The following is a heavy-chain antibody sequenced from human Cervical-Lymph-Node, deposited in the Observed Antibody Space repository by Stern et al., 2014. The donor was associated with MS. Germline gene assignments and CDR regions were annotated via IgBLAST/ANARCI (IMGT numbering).Heavy chain of an antibody. CDR3: TTLSMLRGTIIELFDH. Sequence: EVQLVESGGDLVKPGGSLRLSCAASGFIFNNAWLSWVRQAPGKGLAWVGRIKSKTDGGTSSYATPVKGIFAISRDDSNNRVYLQMNSLKTEDTGIYYCTTLSMLRGTIIELFDHWGPGTPVIVSS. D-gene: IGHD3-10*01. J-gene: IGHJ4*02. V-gene: IGHV3-15*01. CDR2: IKSKTDGGTS. CDR1: GFIFNNAW.